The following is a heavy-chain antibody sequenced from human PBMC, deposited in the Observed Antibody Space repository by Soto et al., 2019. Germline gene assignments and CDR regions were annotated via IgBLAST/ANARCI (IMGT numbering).Heavy chain of an antibody. V-gene: IGHV3-74*01. D-gene: IGHD3-9*01. J-gene: IGHJ5*02. CDR3: ARGGKYYDILTGYYLPRNIGWFDP. Sequence: GGSLRLSCAASGFTFSSYWMHWVRQAPGKGLVWVSRINSDGSSTSYADSVKGRFTISRDNAKNTLYLQMNSLRAEDTAVYYCARGGKYYDILTGYYLPRNIGWFDPWGQGTLVTVSS. CDR1: GFTFSSYW. CDR2: INSDGSST.